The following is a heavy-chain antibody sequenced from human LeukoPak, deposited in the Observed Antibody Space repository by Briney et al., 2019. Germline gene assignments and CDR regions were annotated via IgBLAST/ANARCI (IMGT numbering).Heavy chain of an antibody. V-gene: IGHV3-21*01. CDR1: GFTFSSYS. CDR3: ARGRYYYDSSGRGVFDY. CDR2: ISSSSSYI. Sequence: GGSLRLSCAASGFTFSSYSMNWVRQAPGKGLEWVSSISSSSSYIYYADSVKGRFTISRDNAKNTLYLQMNSLRAEDTAVYYCARGRYYYDSSGRGVFDYWGQGTLVTVSS. D-gene: IGHD3-22*01. J-gene: IGHJ4*02.